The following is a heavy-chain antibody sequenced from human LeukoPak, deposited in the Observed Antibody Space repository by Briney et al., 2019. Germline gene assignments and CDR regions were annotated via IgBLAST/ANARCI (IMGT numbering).Heavy chain of an antibody. Sequence: PSETLSLTCTVSGGSISSGGYYWSWIRQPPGKGLEWIGYIYHSGSTYYNPSLKSRVTISVDRSKNQFSLKLSSVTAADTAVYYCARGRYYGSGSYYFSDAFDIWGQGTMVTVSS. CDR2: IYHSGST. CDR3: ARGRYYGSGSYYFSDAFDI. D-gene: IGHD3-10*01. CDR1: GGSISSGGYY. V-gene: IGHV4-30-2*01. J-gene: IGHJ3*02.